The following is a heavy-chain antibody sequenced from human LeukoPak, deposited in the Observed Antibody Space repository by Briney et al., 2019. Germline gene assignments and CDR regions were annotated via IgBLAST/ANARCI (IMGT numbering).Heavy chain of an antibody. CDR2: ISGSGGST. D-gene: IGHD3-10*01. V-gene: IGHV3-23*01. J-gene: IGHJ5*02. Sequence: GGSLRLSCAASGFTFSSYAMSWVRQAPGKGLEWVSAISGSGGSTYYADSVKGRFTISRDNSKNTLYLQMNSLRAEDTAVYYCAKDVEDLSGESNDPWGQGTLVTVSS. CDR1: GFTFSSYA. CDR3: AKDVEDLSGESNDP.